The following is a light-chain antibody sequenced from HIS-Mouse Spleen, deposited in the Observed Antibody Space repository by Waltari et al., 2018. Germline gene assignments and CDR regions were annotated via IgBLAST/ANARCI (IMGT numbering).Light chain of an antibody. J-gene: IGLJ2*01. V-gene: IGLV3-25*03. CDR1: ALPKQY. CDR2: KDR. CDR3: QSADSSGTYV. Sequence: SYELTQPPSVSVSPGQTARITCSGDALPKQYAYWYQQKPGQAPVLVIYKDRVRPSGIPGRFSGSSSGTTVTLTISGVQAEDEADYYCQSADSSGTYVFGGGTKLTVL.